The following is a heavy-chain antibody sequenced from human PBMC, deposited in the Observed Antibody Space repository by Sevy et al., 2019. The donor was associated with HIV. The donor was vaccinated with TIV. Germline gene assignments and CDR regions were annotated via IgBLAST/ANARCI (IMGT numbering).Heavy chain of an antibody. Sequence: LLQLPETLSLTCTVSGGSISSYYWSWIRQPPGKGLEWIGYIYYSGSTNYNPSLKSRVTISVDTSKNQFSLKLSSVTAADTAVYYCARENQPLLYFDYWGQGTLVTVSS. CDR2: IYYSGST. D-gene: IGHD2-2*01. CDR1: GGSISSYY. CDR3: ARENQPLLYFDY. J-gene: IGHJ4*02. V-gene: IGHV4-59*13.